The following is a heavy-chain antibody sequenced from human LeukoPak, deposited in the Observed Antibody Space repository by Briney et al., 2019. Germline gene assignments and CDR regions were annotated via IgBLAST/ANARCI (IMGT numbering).Heavy chain of an antibody. J-gene: IGHJ5*01. Sequence: PGGSLRLSCAASGFSFSGYSMNWDRPAPGKGLEWVSSITSSCSYIYYADSVKGRFTISRDNAKNSLSLQMNSLRVEDTAVYYCARRYCSTTNCYAFDSWGQGTLVTVSS. CDR3: ARRYCSTTNCYAFDS. CDR1: GFSFSGYS. D-gene: IGHD2-2*01. CDR2: ITSSCSYI. V-gene: IGHV3-21*01.